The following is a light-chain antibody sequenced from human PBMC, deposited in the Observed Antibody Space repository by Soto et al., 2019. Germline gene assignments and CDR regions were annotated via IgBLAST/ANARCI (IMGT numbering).Light chain of an antibody. CDR2: EVS. Sequence: QSALTQPPSASRSPGKTVTISCTGISSDVNDYNYVSTYQQHPGKAPKLMIYEVSKRPTGVPDRFSGSKYGSTRSVTVSGLQAEDEADYFCNSYAGSSNYVFGTGTKVTDL. V-gene: IGLV2-8*02. CDR3: NSYAGSSNYV. CDR1: SSDVNDYNY. J-gene: IGLJ1*01.